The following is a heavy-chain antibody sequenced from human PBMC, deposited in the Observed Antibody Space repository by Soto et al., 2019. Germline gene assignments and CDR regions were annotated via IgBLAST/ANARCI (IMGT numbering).Heavy chain of an antibody. CDR1: GYTFTSYD. Sequence: ASVKVSCKASGYTFTSYDINWVRQATGQGLEWMGWMNPNSGNTGYEQKFQGRVTMTTNTSISTAYMELSSLRSEDTAVYYCTCYGATGDDAFDIWGQGTMVTVSS. J-gene: IGHJ3*02. D-gene: IGHD2-2*01. CDR2: MNPNSGNT. V-gene: IGHV1-8*01. CDR3: TCYGATGDDAFDI.